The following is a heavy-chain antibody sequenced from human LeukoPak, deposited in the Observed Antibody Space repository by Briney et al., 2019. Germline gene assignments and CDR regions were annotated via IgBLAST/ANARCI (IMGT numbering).Heavy chain of an antibody. CDR1: GFTFSSYS. CDR2: ISSSSSYI. J-gene: IGHJ4*02. D-gene: IGHD6-13*01. Sequence: GGSLRLSCAASGFTFSSYSMNWVRQAPGKGLEWVSSISSSSSYIYYADSVKGRFTISRDNAKNSLYLQMYSLRAEDTAVYYCASYSDPIAAAGTGFDYWGQGTLVTVSS. V-gene: IGHV3-21*01. CDR3: ASYSDPIAAAGTGFDY.